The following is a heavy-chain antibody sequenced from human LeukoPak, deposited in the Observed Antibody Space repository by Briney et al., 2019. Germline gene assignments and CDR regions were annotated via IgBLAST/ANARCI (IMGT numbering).Heavy chain of an antibody. CDR3: AREPYDTNWPYFAY. Sequence: SETLSLTCTVSGGSISSGDYYWSWIRQPAGKGLEWTGRIHTSGTTNYNPSLKSRVTISVDTSKNQFSLKLSSVTAADTAVYYGAREPYDTNWPYFAYWGRGTLVTVSS. D-gene: IGHD1-1*01. V-gene: IGHV4-61*02. CDR1: GGSISSGDYY. J-gene: IGHJ4*02. CDR2: IHTSGTT.